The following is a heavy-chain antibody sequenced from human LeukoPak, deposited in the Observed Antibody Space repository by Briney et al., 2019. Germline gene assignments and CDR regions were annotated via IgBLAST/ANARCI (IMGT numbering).Heavy chain of an antibody. J-gene: IGHJ6*03. CDR1: GGSISSYY. Sequence: MTTETLSLTCTVSGGSISSYYWSWIRQPPGKGLEWIGYIYYSGSTNYNPSLKSRVTISVDTSKNQFSLKLTSVTAADTAVYYCAKVGDLTHYYYYMDVWGKGTTVTVSS. V-gene: IGHV4-59*01. D-gene: IGHD3-16*01. CDR3: AKVGDLTHYYYYMDV. CDR2: IYYSGST.